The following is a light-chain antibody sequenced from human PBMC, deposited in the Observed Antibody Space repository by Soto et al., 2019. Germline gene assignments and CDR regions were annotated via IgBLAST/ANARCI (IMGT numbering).Light chain of an antibody. CDR1: QSISDW. J-gene: IGKJ5*01. V-gene: IGKV1-5*03. CDR3: QQYNTYPIT. Sequence: DIQMTQSPSTLSASVGDRVTITCRASQSISDWLAWYQQKPGKAPKLLIYKASGLESGVPSRFSGSGSGTEFTLTITGLQPDDFATYYCQQYNTYPITFGQGTRLEIK. CDR2: KAS.